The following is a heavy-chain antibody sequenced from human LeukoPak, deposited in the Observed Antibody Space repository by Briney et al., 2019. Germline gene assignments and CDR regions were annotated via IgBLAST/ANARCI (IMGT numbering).Heavy chain of an antibody. V-gene: IGHV3-64*01. CDR3: ARPRAGGITSVWGAFDI. J-gene: IGHJ3*02. CDR2: ISSNGGST. D-gene: IGHD3-16*01. CDR1: GFTFSSYA. Sequence: GGSLRLSCAASGFTFSSYAMHWVRRAPGKGLEYVSAISSNGGSTYYANSVKGRFTISRDNSKNTLYLQMGSLRAEDMAVYYCARPRAGGITSVWGAFDIWGQGTMVTASS.